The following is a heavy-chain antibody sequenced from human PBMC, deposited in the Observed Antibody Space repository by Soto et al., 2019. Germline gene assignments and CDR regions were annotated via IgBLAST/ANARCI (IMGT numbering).Heavy chain of an antibody. Sequence: ASVKVSCKASGYTFTSYGIRWVRQAPGQELEWMGWISAYNGNTNYAQKLQGRVTMTTDTSTSTAYMELRSLRSDDTAVYYCARAVYYDILTGYRYGMDVWGQGTTVTVSS. CDR3: ARAVYYDILTGYRYGMDV. D-gene: IGHD3-9*01. V-gene: IGHV1-18*04. J-gene: IGHJ6*02. CDR1: GYTFTSYG. CDR2: ISAYNGNT.